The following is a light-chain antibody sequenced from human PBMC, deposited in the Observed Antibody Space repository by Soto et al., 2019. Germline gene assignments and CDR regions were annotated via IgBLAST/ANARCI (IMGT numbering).Light chain of an antibody. CDR1: QDINIY. CDR3: QQYDNLPPTWT. CDR2: DAS. Sequence: DIQMTQSPSSLFASVGDRVTITCQATQDINIYLNWYQQKPGKAPNLQIYDASNLETGVPSRFSGGGSGTHFTFTISNLQPEDIATYYCQQYDNLPPTWTFGQGTKVDIK. J-gene: IGKJ1*01. V-gene: IGKV1-33*01.